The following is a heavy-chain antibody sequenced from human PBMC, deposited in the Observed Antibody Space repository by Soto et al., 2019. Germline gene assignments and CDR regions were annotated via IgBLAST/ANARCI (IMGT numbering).Heavy chain of an antibody. CDR1: GFTFRSYA. CDR2: INSGSSTI. CDR3: VRDRGYTGYALEY. V-gene: IGHV3-48*02. Sequence: EVQLVESGGGLVQPGGSLRLSCAASGFTFRSYAMNWVRQAPGKGLEWVSYINSGSSTIYYADSAKGRFTISRDNAKNSLYLQMNSLRDEDTAVYFCVRDRGYTGYALEYWGQGARVSVSS. D-gene: IGHD5-12*01. J-gene: IGHJ4*02.